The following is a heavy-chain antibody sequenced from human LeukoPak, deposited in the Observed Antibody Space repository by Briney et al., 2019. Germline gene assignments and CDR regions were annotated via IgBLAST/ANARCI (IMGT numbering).Heavy chain of an antibody. CDR2: INHSGST. J-gene: IGHJ3*02. CDR1: GGSFSGYY. CDR3: AREATGYDAFDI. V-gene: IGHV4-34*01. Sequence: PSETLSLTCAVYGGSFSGYYWSWIRQPPGKGLEWIGEINHSGSTNYNPSLKSRVTISVDRSKNQISLKLSSVTAADTAVYYCAREATGYDAFDIWGQGTMVTVSS. D-gene: IGHD1-1*01.